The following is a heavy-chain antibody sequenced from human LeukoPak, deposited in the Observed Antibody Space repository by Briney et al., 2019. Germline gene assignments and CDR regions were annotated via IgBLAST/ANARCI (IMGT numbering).Heavy chain of an antibody. J-gene: IGHJ4*02. CDR3: AREYHDSSGYLDY. CDR2: VSDSGRNT. Sequence: GGSLRLSCAASGFTFRRYGMTWVHQAPGKGLDWVSSVSDSGRNTYYADSVKGRFTISRDNSRNTLYLQTNSLRAEDTAVYYCAREYHDSSGYLDYWGQGTLVTVSS. D-gene: IGHD3-22*01. CDR1: GFTFRRYG. V-gene: IGHV3-23*01.